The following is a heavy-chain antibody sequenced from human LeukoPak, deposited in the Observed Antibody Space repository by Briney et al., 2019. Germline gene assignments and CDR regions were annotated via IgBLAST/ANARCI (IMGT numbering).Heavy chain of an antibody. J-gene: IGHJ4*02. CDR1: GFALSGYS. CDR3: TSDPGYSSSSISF. V-gene: IGHV3-21*01. Sequence: GGSLRLSCAASGFALSGYSINWVRQAPGKGLEWVSFIDRSNSDIYYADSVKGRFTISRDNARESVFLQLNRLRAEDTAVYYCTSDPGYSSSSISFWGQGTLVTVSS. D-gene: IGHD6-6*01. CDR2: IDRSNSDI.